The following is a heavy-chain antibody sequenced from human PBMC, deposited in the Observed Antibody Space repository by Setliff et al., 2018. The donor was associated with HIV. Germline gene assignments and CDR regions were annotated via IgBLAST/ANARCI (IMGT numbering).Heavy chain of an antibody. D-gene: IGHD3-22*01. V-gene: IGHV1-3*01. J-gene: IGHJ2*01. Sequence: GASVKVSCKASGYTFTSYALHWVRQAPGQRFEWMGWINAGNGNTKYSQNFQGRVTITRDTSASTAYMELRSLRSEDTAVYYCARSFLGVRGYPTPSWYFDLWGRGTLVTVSS. CDR1: GYTFTSYA. CDR3: ARSFLGVRGYPTPSWYFDL. CDR2: INAGNGNT.